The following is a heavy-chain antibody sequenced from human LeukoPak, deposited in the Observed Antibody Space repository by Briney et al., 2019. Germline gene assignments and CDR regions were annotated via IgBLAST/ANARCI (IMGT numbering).Heavy chain of an antibody. CDR1: GFAFSTYV. J-gene: IGHJ4*02. CDR2: IWFDGSKD. V-gene: IGHV3-33*01. D-gene: IGHD2-8*02. Sequence: PGGSLRLSCAASGFAFSTYVMHWVRQAPGKGLEWVAIIWFDGSKDYHADSVKGRVTISRDNSRNTLFLQMDSLRVEDTALYYCARDVTGSLDYWGQGTLVTVSS. CDR3: ARDVTGSLDY.